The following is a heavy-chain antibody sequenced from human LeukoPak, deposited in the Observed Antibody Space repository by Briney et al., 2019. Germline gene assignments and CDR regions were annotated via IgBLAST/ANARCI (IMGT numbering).Heavy chain of an antibody. Sequence: GASVKVSCKASGGTFSSYAISWVRQAPGQGLEWMGGIIPIFGTANYAQKFQGRVTITADKSTSTAYMELSSLRSEDTAVYYCARDSGSSSWYGIGGTYDYWGQGTLVTVSS. V-gene: IGHV1-69*06. CDR3: ARDSGSSSWYGIGGTYDY. D-gene: IGHD6-13*01. J-gene: IGHJ4*02. CDR1: GGTFSSYA. CDR2: IIPIFGTA.